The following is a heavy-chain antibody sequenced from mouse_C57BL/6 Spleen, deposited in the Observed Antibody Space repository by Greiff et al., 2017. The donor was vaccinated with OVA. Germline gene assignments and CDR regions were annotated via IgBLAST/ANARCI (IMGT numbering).Heavy chain of an antibody. CDR3: ARRAYGSSYGYFDV. J-gene: IGHJ1*03. CDR1: GFTFSDYG. CDR2: ISSGSSTI. Sequence: EVQLVESGGGLVKPGGSLKLSCAASGFTFSDYGMHWVRQAPEKGLEWVAYISSGSSTIYYADTVKGRFTTSRDNAKNTLFLQMTSLRSEDTAMYYCARRAYGSSYGYFDVWGTGTTVTVSS. V-gene: IGHV5-17*01. D-gene: IGHD1-1*01.